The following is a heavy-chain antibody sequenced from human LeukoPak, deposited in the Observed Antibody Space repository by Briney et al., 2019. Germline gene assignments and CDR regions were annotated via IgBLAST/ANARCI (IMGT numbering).Heavy chain of an antibody. D-gene: IGHD6-13*01. CDR1: GGSFSGYY. Sequence: SSETLSLTCAVYGGSFSGYYWSWIRQPPGKGLEWIGEINHSGSTNYNPSLKSRVTISVDTSKNQFSLKPSSVTAADTAVYYCARGRKQQLVRNYYYMDVWGKGTTVTVSS. J-gene: IGHJ6*03. CDR3: ARGRKQQLVRNYYYMDV. V-gene: IGHV4-34*01. CDR2: INHSGST.